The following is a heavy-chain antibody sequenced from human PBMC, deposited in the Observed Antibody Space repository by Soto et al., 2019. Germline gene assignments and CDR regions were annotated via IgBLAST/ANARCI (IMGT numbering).Heavy chain of an antibody. J-gene: IGHJ6*03. V-gene: IGHV3-74*03. CDR2: INSDGSVS. Sequence: EVQLVESGGGLVQPGGSLRLSCAASGFTFSNYWMYWVRKAPGKGLEWVSRINSDGSVSTYADSVKGRLSISRDNVKNTLYLQMDSRRAEYTAGYYCARGDCVGSSCYSLAGSFYYYMDAWGKRTRVTF. D-gene: IGHD2-15*01. CDR3: ARGDCVGSSCYSLAGSFYYYMDA. CDR1: GFTFSNYW.